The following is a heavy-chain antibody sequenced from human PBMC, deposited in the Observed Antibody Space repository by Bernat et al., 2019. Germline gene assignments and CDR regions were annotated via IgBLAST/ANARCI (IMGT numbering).Heavy chain of an antibody. CDR3: ARDLKAAAYINYGMDV. CDR2: ISGSGGST. V-gene: IGHV3-23*01. J-gene: IGHJ6*02. D-gene: IGHD6-13*01. Sequence: EVQLLESGGGLVQPGGSLRLSCAASGFTFSSYAMSWVRQAPGKGLEWVSAISGSGGSTYYADSVKGRFTISRDNSKNTLYLQMNSLRAEDTAVYYCARDLKAAAYINYGMDVWGQGTTVTVSS. CDR1: GFTFSSYA.